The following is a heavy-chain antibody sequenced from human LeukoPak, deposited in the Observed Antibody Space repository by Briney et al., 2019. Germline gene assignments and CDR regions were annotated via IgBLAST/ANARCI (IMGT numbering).Heavy chain of an antibody. CDR3: ARGAVAGTGSWFDP. CDR2: INPNSGGT. Sequence: ASVKVSCKASGYTFTGYYMHWVRQAPGQGLEWMGWINPNSGGTNYAQKFQGRVTMTRDTSISTAYMELSRLRSDDTAVYYCARGAVAGTGSWFDPWGQGTLVTVSS. J-gene: IGHJ5*02. V-gene: IGHV1-2*02. D-gene: IGHD6-19*01. CDR1: GYTFTGYY.